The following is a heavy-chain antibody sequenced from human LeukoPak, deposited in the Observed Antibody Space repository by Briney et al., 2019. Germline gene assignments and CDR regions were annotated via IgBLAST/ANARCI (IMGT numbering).Heavy chain of an antibody. CDR1: GYTFTSYG. V-gene: IGHV1-18*01. D-gene: IGHD2-21*01. CDR3: ERESGLGDLVVIAISYYYYYMDG. CDR2: ISAYNGNT. J-gene: IGHJ6*03. Sequence: VASVKVSCKASGYTFTSYGISWVRQAPGQGLEWMGWISAYNGNTNYSQKLQGRVTMTTDTSTSTAYMELRSLRSDDTAVYYWERESGLGDLVVIAISYYYYYMDGWGKGTTATDSS.